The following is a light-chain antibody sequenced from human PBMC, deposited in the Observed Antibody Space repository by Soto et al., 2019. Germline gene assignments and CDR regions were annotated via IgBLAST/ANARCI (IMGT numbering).Light chain of an antibody. CDR3: HEYNTWPWT. V-gene: IGKV3-15*01. Sequence: ETVLTQSPATLSVSPGERVTLSCRASQSLNSNLAWYQQKLGQAPRVLIYSASTRATGVPARFSGSGSGTEFILTITSLQSEDFGLYYCHEYNTWPWTFGQGTKVDI. J-gene: IGKJ1*01. CDR2: SAS. CDR1: QSLNSN.